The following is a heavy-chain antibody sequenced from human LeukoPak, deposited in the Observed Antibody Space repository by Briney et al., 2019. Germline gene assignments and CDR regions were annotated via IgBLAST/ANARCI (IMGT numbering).Heavy chain of an antibody. CDR3: ARELREHGVFDI. CDR1: GFTVSSNY. Sequence: GGSLRLSCAASGFTVSSNYMSWVRQAPGKGLEWVSEIYSDGSTYYAASVKGRFSISRDSPKNTVHLQMNSLRAEDTAVYYCARELREHGVFDIWGQGTMVTVSS. D-gene: IGHD1-26*01. CDR2: IYSDGST. J-gene: IGHJ3*02. V-gene: IGHV3-53*01.